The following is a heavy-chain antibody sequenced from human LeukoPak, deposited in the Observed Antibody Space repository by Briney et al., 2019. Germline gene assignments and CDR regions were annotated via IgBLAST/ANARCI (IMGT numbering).Heavy chain of an antibody. CDR2: ISWNSGSI. D-gene: IGHD3-10*01. V-gene: IGHV3-9*01. Sequence: GGSLRLSCAASGFTFDDYAMHWVRQAPGKGLEWVSGISWNSGSIGYADSVKGRFTISRGNAKNSLYLQMNSLRAEDTALYYCAKVRGVVSDAFDIWGQGTMVTVSS. CDR3: AKVRGVVSDAFDI. J-gene: IGHJ3*02. CDR1: GFTFDDYA.